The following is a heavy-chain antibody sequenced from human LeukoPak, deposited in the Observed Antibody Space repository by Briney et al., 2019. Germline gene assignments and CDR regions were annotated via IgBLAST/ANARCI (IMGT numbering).Heavy chain of an antibody. CDR3: ARPQPRPLGAFDI. D-gene: IGHD2-2*01. J-gene: IGHJ3*02. CDR1: GFTVSSNC. V-gene: IGHV3-66*02. Sequence: GGSLRLSCAASGFTVSSNCMGWVRQAPGKGLEWVSVIYSGGSTYYADSVKGRFTISRDNSKNTLYLQMNSLRAEDTAVYYCARPQPRPLGAFDIWGQGTMVTVSS. CDR2: IYSGGST.